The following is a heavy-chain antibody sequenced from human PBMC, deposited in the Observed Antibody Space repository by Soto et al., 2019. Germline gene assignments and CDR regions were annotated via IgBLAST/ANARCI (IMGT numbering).Heavy chain of an antibody. D-gene: IGHD1-7*01. J-gene: IGHJ4*02. CDR2: ISSSSSYI. V-gene: IGHV3-21*04. CDR1: GFTFSNYC. CDR3: AKDRNYPRGQFHY. Sequence: GGSLRLSCAASGFTFSNYCMNWVRQAPGKGLEWVSSISSSSSYIYYADSVRGRFTISRDNSKNTIFLHMDSLRAEDTAVYYCAKDRNYPRGQFHYWGQGTLVTVSS.